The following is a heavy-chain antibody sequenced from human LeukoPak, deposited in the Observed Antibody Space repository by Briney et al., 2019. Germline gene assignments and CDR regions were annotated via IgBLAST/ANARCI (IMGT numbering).Heavy chain of an antibody. D-gene: IGHD3-3*01. CDR3: ASVKYYDFWSGYYTGRFDP. Sequence: PKASVKVSCKASGYTFTGYYIHWVRQAPGQGLEGMGWINPNSGGTNYAQKFQGRVTMTRDTSISTAYMELSRLRSDDTAVYYCASVKYYDFWSGYYTGRFDPWGQGTLVTVSS. CDR2: INPNSGGT. V-gene: IGHV1-2*02. J-gene: IGHJ5*02. CDR1: GYTFTGYY.